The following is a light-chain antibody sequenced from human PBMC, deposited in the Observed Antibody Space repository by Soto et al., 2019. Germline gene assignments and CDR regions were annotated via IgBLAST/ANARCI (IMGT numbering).Light chain of an antibody. CDR1: SSDVGGYKY. J-gene: IGLJ1*01. V-gene: IGLV2-14*01. CDR3: SSYTTSSTLCV. CDR2: DVS. Sequence: QSVLTQPASVSGSPGQSITISCTGTSSDVGGYKYVSWYQQHPGKAPKLMIYDVSNRPSGVSNRFSGSKSGNTASLTISGLQAEDEAAYYCSSYTTSSTLCVFGTGTKVTV.